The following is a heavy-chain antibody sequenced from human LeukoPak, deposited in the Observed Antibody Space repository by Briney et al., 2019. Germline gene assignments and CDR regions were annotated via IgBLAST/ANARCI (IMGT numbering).Heavy chain of an antibody. CDR1: GFTFSSYG. Sequence: GGFLRLSCAASGFTFSSYGMHWVRQAPGKGLDWVAVISNDGSKKYYADSVKGRFTISRDNSKNTLSLQVSSLRTEDTAVYYCAKDRYSYAFEYSDSWGQGTLVTVSS. V-gene: IGHV3-30*18. CDR3: AKDRYSYAFEYSDS. CDR2: ISNDGSKK. J-gene: IGHJ4*02. D-gene: IGHD5-18*01.